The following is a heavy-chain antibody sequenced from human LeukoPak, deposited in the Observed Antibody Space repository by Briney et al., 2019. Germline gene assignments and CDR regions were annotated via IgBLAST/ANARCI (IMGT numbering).Heavy chain of an antibody. CDR3: AKDIVGGGDDY. CDR1: GFTFSSYS. J-gene: IGHJ4*02. CDR2: IKEDGSEK. Sequence: GGSLRLSCAASGFTFSSYSINWVRQAPGKGLEWVANIKEDGSEKKYIDSVKGRFTISRDNAKNSVYLQMNSLRAEDTAVYYCAKDIVGGGDDYWGQGTLVTVSS. V-gene: IGHV3-7*01. D-gene: IGHD2-21*02.